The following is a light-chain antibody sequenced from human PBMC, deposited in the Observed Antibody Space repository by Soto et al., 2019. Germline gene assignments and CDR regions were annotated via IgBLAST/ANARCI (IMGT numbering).Light chain of an antibody. V-gene: IGKV3-20*01. CDR3: QQYWRSPRT. J-gene: IGKJ1*01. CDR1: QSLTNSF. Sequence: EIVLTQSPGTLSLSPGERATLSCRASQSLTNSFMAWYQQKPGQAPRLLIYDTSRRASGIPDRFSGSGSRTDCTLTISRLEPEDFAVYYCQQYWRSPRTVGQETKV. CDR2: DTS.